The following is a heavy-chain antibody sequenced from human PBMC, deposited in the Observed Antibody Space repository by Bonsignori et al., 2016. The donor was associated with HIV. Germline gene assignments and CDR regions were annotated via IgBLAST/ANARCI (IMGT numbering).Heavy chain of an antibody. Sequence: WVRQAPGQGLEWMGGIIPILGIANYAQKFQGRVTITADESTSTAYMELSSLRSEDTAVYYCARGTPGNYDILTGYWDWGQGTLVTVSS. J-gene: IGHJ4*02. V-gene: IGHV1-69*10. CDR2: IIPILGIA. CDR3: ARGTPGNYDILTGYWD. D-gene: IGHD3-9*01.